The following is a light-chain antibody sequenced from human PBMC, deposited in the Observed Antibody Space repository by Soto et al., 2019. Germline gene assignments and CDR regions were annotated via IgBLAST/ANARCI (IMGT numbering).Light chain of an antibody. J-gene: IGKJ5*01. CDR2: AAS. CDR1: QGISSY. V-gene: IGKV1-8*01. Sequence: AIRMTQSPSSFSASTGDRVTITCRASQGISSYLAWYQQKPGKAPKLLIYAASTLQSVFPSRFSGSGSGTDFTLTISCLQSEDFATYYCQQYYSYPTFGQGTRLEIK. CDR3: QQYYSYPT.